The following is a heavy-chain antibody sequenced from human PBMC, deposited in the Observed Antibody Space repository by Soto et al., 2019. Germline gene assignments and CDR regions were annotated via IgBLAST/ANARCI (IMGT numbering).Heavy chain of an antibody. Sequence: SQTLSLTCAISGDSVSSNNAAWNWIRQSPSRGLEWLGRTYYRSKWYNDYAVSVKGRISINPDTSKNQFSMQLNSVTPEDTAVYFCARGDDHVWGSYRDWGQGTLVTVSS. CDR3: ARGDDHVWGSYRD. D-gene: IGHD3-16*02. J-gene: IGHJ4*02. CDR1: GDSVSSNNAA. CDR2: TYYRSKWYN. V-gene: IGHV6-1*01.